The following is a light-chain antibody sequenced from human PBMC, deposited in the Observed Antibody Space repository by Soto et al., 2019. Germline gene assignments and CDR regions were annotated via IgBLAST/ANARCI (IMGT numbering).Light chain of an antibody. J-gene: IGKJ5*01. Sequence: DIQITQWPSSLSASVGDRGTITCRASQSISRYLNWYQQKPGKAPNLLIYVASSLQSEVPSRFSCSGSGTGCTRAITSLQPEDFSTYFCPQSYGSTITFGQGTRLEIK. CDR2: VAS. CDR1: QSISRY. CDR3: PQSYGSTIT. V-gene: IGKV1-39*01.